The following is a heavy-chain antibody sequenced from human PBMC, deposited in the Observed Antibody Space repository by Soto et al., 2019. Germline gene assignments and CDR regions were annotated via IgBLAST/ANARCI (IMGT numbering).Heavy chain of an antibody. V-gene: IGHV1-8*01. Sequence: ASVKVSCKASGYTFTSYDINWVRQATGQGLEWMGWMNPNSGNTGYAQKFQGRVTMTRNTSISTAYMELSSLRSEDTAVYYCARREYYYDSSGYYYDALDIWGQGTMVTVS. CDR2: MNPNSGNT. CDR1: GYTFTSYD. CDR3: ARREYYYDSSGYYYDALDI. D-gene: IGHD3-22*01. J-gene: IGHJ3*02.